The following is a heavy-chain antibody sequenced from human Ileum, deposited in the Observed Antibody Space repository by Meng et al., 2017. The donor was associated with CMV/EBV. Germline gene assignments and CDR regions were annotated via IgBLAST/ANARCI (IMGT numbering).Heavy chain of an antibody. CDR1: GYIFSDYV. J-gene: IGHJ4*02. D-gene: IGHD3-10*01. Sequence: GGSLRLSCAASGYIFSDYVMRWVRQAPGKGLVWVSRLTSDGRTSYADFVKGRFTVSRDDATSTFYLQMNSLAAEDTAVYYCARDGSYKLDYWGQGTLVTVSS. CDR3: ARDGSYKLDY. CDR2: LTSDGRTS. V-gene: IGHV3-74*03.